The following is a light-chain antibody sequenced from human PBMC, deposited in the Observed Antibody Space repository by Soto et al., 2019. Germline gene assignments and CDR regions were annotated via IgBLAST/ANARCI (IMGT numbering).Light chain of an antibody. CDR2: GAS. CDR3: RQYGTSPS. Sequence: EIVLTQSPGTLSLSPGERATLSCRASQSVSNNYLAWYQQKPGQAPRRLIFGASGRATGIPDRFSGSGSGTDLTLTISRLEPEDFAVYYCRQYGTSPSFGQGTKVEIK. CDR1: QSVSNNY. V-gene: IGKV3-20*01. J-gene: IGKJ1*01.